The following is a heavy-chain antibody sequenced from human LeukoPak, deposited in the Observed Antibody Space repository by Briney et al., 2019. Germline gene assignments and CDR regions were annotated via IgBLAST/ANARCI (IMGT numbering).Heavy chain of an antibody. V-gene: IGHV4-28*05. CDR2: IYYSGSI. CDR3: ARLETYYYGSGYHYMDV. D-gene: IGHD3-10*01. Sequence: SDTLSLTCAVSGYSISSSNWWGWIRQPPGKGLEWIGYIYYSGSIYYNPSLKSRVTMSVDTSKNQFSLKLSSVTAVDTAVYYCARLETYYYGSGYHYMDVWGKGTTVTVSS. J-gene: IGHJ6*03. CDR1: GYSISSSNW.